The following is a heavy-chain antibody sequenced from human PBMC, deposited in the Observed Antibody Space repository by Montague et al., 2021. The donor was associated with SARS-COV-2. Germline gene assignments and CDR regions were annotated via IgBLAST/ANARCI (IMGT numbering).Heavy chain of an antibody. CDR2: IYYSGST. Sequence: SETLSLTCAVSGDSISSATYYWAWIRQPPGKGLEWIGYIYYSGSTMYNPSLRSRVTISVDTSKNQFSLHLNLVTAADTAVYDCARRLTGLEPPFDPWGQGTLVIVSS. CDR1: GDSISSATYY. D-gene: IGHD1-1*01. V-gene: IGHV4-39*01. CDR3: ARRLTGLEPPFDP. J-gene: IGHJ5*02.